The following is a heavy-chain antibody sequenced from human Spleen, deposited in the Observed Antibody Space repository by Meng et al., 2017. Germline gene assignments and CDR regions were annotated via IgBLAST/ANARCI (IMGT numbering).Heavy chain of an antibody. CDR2: IDPKSGDT. CDR1: GYNFPDYW. D-gene: IGHD6-13*01. J-gene: IGHJ4*02. Sequence: VQLVQSGAEVKTPGASGNVSCKPSGYNFPDYWLHWVRRAPGQGLEWMGRIDPKSGDTHYAQRFQGRVTMTGDTSISTAYMELSGLRSDDTAMYYCARDEDISAAGKLFGDYWGQGTLVTVSS. CDR3: ARDEDISAAGKLFGDY. V-gene: IGHV1-2*06.